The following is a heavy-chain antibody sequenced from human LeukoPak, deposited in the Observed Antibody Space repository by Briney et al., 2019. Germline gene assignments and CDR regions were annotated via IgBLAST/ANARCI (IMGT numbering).Heavy chain of an antibody. CDR3: TRRATDDSSGYYWT. D-gene: IGHD3-22*01. CDR1: VFTFSGSA. J-gene: IGHJ5*02. Sequence: GGSLRLSCVASVFTFSGSAMHWVRHAPGKRLEWVGTIRNKANSNPPAYAAWVRGRLTTSREERKNRAYLQMNSLKTEDTAVYYCTRRATDDSSGYYWTWGQGTLVTVSS. V-gene: IGHV3-73*01. CDR2: IRNKANSNPP.